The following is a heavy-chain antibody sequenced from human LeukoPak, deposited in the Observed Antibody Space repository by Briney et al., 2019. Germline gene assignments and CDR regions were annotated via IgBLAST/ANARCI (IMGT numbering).Heavy chain of an antibody. CDR2: FDPEDGET. V-gene: IGHV1-24*01. CDR3: GTDGVAVIWSRREIVAYALDI. Sequence: ASVKVSCKVFGYTLTELSMHWVRQAPGKGLEWMGGFDPEDGETIYAQKFQGRVTMTEDTSTNTAYMELSSLRSEDTAVYYCGTDGVAVIWSRREIVAYALDIWGQGTMVTVSS. CDR1: GYTLTELS. J-gene: IGHJ3*02. D-gene: IGHD3-3*01.